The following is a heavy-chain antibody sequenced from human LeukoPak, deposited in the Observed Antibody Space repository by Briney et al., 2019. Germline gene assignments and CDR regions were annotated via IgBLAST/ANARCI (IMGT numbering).Heavy chain of an antibody. D-gene: IGHD6-13*01. CDR3: ARPGIVDIAAAGRTGYFQH. V-gene: IGHV5-51*01. CDR1: GSSFTSYW. Sequence: GASLQISCKGSGSSFTSYWIGCVRQLPAKSLQWMGSSTPVNSDTRYSASFQGQVTISADKSFSTAYLQWSSLKASDTAMYYCARPGIVDIAAAGRTGYFQHWGQGTLVTVSS. J-gene: IGHJ1*01. CDR2: STPVNSDT.